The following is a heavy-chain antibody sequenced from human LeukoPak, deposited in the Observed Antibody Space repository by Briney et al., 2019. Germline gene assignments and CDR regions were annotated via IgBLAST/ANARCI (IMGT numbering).Heavy chain of an antibody. CDR2: IYYSGST. J-gene: IGHJ6*03. D-gene: IGHD3-22*01. CDR1: GGSISSYY. CDR3: ARNLYYDSSGYGYYYYYYMDV. V-gene: IGHV4-59*01. Sequence: SETLSLTCTVSGGSISSYYWSWIRQPPGKGLEWIGYIYYSGSTNYNPSLKSRVTISVDTSKNQFSLKLSSVTAADTAVYYCARNLYYDSSGYGYYYYYYMDVWGKGTTVTISS.